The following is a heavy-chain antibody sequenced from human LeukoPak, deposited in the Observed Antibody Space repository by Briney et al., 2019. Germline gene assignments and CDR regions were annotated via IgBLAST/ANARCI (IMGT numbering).Heavy chain of an antibody. Sequence: SETLSLTCTVSGGSISTYYWNWIRQPPGKGLEWIGYIYYSGSTNCNPSLKSRVTISVDTSKNQFSLKLSSVTAADTAVYYCARSGSGSYYGPAAFDIWGQGTMVTVSS. CDR2: IYYSGST. J-gene: IGHJ3*02. CDR3: ARSGSGSYYGPAAFDI. V-gene: IGHV4-59*01. D-gene: IGHD1-26*01. CDR1: GGSISTYY.